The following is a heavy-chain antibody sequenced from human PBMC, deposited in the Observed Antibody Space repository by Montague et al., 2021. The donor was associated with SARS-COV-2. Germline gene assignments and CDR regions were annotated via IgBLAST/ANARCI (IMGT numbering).Heavy chain of an antibody. V-gene: IGHV3-20*04. CDR1: GFTFGDYG. D-gene: IGHD5-12*01. CDR2: INWNGGST. Sequence: SLRLSCAASGFTFGDYGMSWVRQAPGKGLEWVSGINWNGGSTGYADSVKGRFTISRDNAKNSLYLQMNSLRAEDTALYYRARVMSGYSGYDLRLIYYYHGMDVWGQGTTVTVSS. J-gene: IGHJ6*02. CDR3: ARVMSGYSGYDLRLIYYYHGMDV.